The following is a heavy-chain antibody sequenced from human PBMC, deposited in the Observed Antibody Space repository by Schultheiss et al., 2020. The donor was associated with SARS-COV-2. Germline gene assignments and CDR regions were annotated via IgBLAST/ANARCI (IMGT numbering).Heavy chain of an antibody. Sequence: GESLKISCKGSGYSFTSYWIGWVRQMPGKGPEWMGIIYPGDSDTRYSPSFQGQVTISSDKSISTAYLQWSSLKASDTAMYYCARLRRRPRPLWIFDYSMSVWGQGTTVKVSS. CDR2: IYPGDSDT. CDR3: ARLRRRPRPLWIFDYSMSV. CDR1: GYSFTSYW. V-gene: IGHV5-51*01. J-gene: IGHJ6*02. D-gene: IGHD3-3*01.